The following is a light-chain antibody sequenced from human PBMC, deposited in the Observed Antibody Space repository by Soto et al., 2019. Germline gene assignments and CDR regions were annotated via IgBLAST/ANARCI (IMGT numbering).Light chain of an antibody. CDR3: QQYNNWPPVT. CDR2: GAS. Sequence: EVVMTQSPATLSVSPGEGATLSCTASQRVYTNLAWYQQKPGQAPRLLIYGASTRATGIPARFSGSGSGTEFTLTISSLQPEDFAVYYCQQYNNWPPVTFGPGTKVDI. V-gene: IGKV3-15*01. CDR1: QRVYTN. J-gene: IGKJ3*01.